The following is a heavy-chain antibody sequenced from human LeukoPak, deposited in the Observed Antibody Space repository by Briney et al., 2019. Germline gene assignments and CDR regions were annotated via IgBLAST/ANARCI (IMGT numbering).Heavy chain of an antibody. CDR1: GFTFSNYW. D-gene: IGHD2-15*01. CDR2: IKQDGSEK. J-gene: IGHJ4*02. CDR3: MGGAGWLVDY. Sequence: GGSLRLSCAASGFTFSNYWMNWVCQAPGKGLEWVAIIKQDGSEKFVDSVEGRFTISRDNAKNSLYLQMNSLRVEDTAVYYCMGGAGWLVDYWGQGTLVTVSS. V-gene: IGHV3-7*01.